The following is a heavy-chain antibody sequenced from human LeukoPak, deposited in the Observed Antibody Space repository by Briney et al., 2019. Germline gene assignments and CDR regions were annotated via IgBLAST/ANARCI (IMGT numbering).Heavy chain of an antibody. J-gene: IGHJ4*02. CDR2: INHSGST. V-gene: IGHV4-34*01. Sequence: SETLSLTCTVSGGSISSYYWSWIRQPPGKGLEWIGEINHSGSTNYNPSLKSRVTISVDTSKNQFSLKLSSVTAADTAVYYCARVDRIAVAGIFDYWGQGTLVTVSS. CDR1: GGSISSYY. CDR3: ARVDRIAVAGIFDY. D-gene: IGHD6-19*01.